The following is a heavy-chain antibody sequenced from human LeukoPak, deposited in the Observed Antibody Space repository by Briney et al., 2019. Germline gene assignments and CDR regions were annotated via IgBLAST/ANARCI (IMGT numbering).Heavy chain of an antibody. Sequence: SGTLSLTCTVSGGSISSYYWSWIRQPPGKGLEWIGYIYYSGSTNYNPSLKSRVTISVDTSKNQSSLKLSSVTAADTAVYYCAREGSSGWPLLDYWGQGTLVTVSS. CDR1: GGSISSYY. CDR3: AREGSSGWPLLDY. J-gene: IGHJ4*02. CDR2: IYYSGST. V-gene: IGHV4-59*01. D-gene: IGHD6-19*01.